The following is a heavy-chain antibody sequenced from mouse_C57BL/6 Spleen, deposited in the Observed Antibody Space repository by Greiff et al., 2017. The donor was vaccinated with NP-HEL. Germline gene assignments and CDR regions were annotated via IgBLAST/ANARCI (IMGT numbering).Heavy chain of an antibody. CDR3: ARDYYDYDVFYCGFDV. CDR1: GYTFTSYW. CDR2: IYPSDSET. V-gene: IGHV1-61*01. D-gene: IGHD2-4*01. Sequence: QVQLQQPGAELVRPGSSVKLSCKASGYTFTSYWMDWVKQRPGQGLEWIGNIYPSDSETHYNQKFKDKATLTVDKSSSTAYMQLSSLTSEDSAVYYCARDYYDYDVFYCGFDVWGTGTTVTVSS. J-gene: IGHJ1*03.